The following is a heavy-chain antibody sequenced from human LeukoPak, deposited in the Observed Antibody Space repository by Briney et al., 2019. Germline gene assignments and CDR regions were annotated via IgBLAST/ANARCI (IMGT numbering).Heavy chain of an antibody. Sequence: ASVKVSCKASGYTFTSYGISWVRQAPGQGPEWMGWISAYNGNTNYAQKLQGRVTMTTDTSTSTAYMELRSLRSDDTAVYYCARYVIYYDSSGYLSSWGQGTLVTVSS. D-gene: IGHD3-22*01. CDR2: ISAYNGNT. J-gene: IGHJ4*02. CDR1: GYTFTSYG. CDR3: ARYVIYYDSSGYLSS. V-gene: IGHV1-18*01.